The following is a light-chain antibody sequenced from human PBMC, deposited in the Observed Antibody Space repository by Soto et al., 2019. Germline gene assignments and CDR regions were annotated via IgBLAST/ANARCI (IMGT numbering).Light chain of an antibody. CDR1: SSDIGAGYR. J-gene: IGLJ2*01. CDR3: QSFDKYLSAVV. CDR2: DNT. V-gene: IGLV1-40*01. Sequence: QLVLTQPPSASGAPGERVTISCTGSSSDIGAGYRVRWYQQVPGTAPKLLIYDNTNRPSGVSVRFSGSKSGTSASLAISGLQAEDEADYYCQSFDKYLSAVVFGGGTKLTVL.